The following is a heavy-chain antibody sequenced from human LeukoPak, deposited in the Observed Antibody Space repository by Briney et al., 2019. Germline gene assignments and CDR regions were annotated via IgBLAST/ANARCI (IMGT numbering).Heavy chain of an antibody. CDR2: IYHSGST. D-gene: IGHD5-24*01. Sequence: SETLSLTCSVSGFSISSGYYWGWIRQPPGKGLDWIGIIYHSGSTYYNPSLKSRVTMSVDTSKNQLSLKLSSVTAADTAVYYCARGHRRDGYNWDYWGQGTLVTVSS. J-gene: IGHJ4*02. CDR1: GFSISSGYY. CDR3: ARGHRRDGYNWDY. V-gene: IGHV4-38-2*02.